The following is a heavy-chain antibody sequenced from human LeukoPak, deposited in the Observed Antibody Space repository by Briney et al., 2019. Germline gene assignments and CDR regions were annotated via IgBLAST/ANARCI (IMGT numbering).Heavy chain of an antibody. CDR2: ISAYNGNT. Sequence: ASVKVSCTASGYTFTSYGISWVRQAPGQGLEWMGWISAYNGNTNYAQKLQGRVTMTTDTSTSTAYMELRSLRSDDTAVYYCARDRTTVTTYYSDYWGQGTLVTVSS. CDR3: ARDRTTVTTYYSDY. J-gene: IGHJ4*02. CDR1: GYTFTSYG. D-gene: IGHD4-17*01. V-gene: IGHV1-18*01.